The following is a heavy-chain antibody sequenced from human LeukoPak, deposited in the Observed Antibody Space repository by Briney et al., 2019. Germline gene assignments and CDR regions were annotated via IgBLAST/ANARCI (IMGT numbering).Heavy chain of an antibody. Sequence: GASVTVSCMASGYIFTTYGISWVRQAPGQGPEWMGWISGKNGDTKYAQILQDRVTMTTHTSTNTAYMELRNLRSDDTAVYYCARDPFRSHRSPLDWFGDPWGQGTLVTVSS. V-gene: IGHV1-18*01. J-gene: IGHJ4*02. CDR1: GYIFTTYG. D-gene: IGHD3-10*01. CDR3: ARDPFRSHRSPLDWFGDP. CDR2: ISGKNGDT.